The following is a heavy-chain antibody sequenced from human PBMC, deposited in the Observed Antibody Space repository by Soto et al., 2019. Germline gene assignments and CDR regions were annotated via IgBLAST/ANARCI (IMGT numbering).Heavy chain of an antibody. CDR3: ARVSGYYLPDY. V-gene: IGHV1-3*01. Sequence: GXSVKVACKASGYTCTNYAMHFLRQPPGQRLEWMGWINAGNGNTKYSQKFQGRVTITRDTSASTAYMELSSLRSEDTAVYYCARVSGYYLPDYWGQGTLVTVSA. D-gene: IGHD5-12*01. J-gene: IGHJ4*02. CDR1: GYTCTNYA. CDR2: INAGNGNT.